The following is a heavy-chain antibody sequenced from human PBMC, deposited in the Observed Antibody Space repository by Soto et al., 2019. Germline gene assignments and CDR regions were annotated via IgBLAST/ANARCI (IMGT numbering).Heavy chain of an antibody. Sequence: GGSLRLSCAASGFTFSSYAMSRVRQAPGKGLEWVSAISGSGGSTYYADSVKGRFTISRDNSKNTLYLQMNSLRAEDTAVYYCAKGERWFGESPDAFDIWGQGTMVTVSS. V-gene: IGHV3-23*01. D-gene: IGHD3-10*01. CDR1: GFTFSSYA. J-gene: IGHJ3*02. CDR3: AKGERWFGESPDAFDI. CDR2: ISGSGGST.